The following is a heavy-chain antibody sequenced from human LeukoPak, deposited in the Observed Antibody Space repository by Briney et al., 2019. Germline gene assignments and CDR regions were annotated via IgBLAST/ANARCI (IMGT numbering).Heavy chain of an antibody. D-gene: IGHD2-8*02. CDR1: GFTFSDYY. CDR2: ISNSGSII. V-gene: IGHV3-11*01. J-gene: IGHJ4*02. CDR3: TADVPGGAYPFDS. Sequence: PGGSLRLSCAASGFTFSDYYMSWIRQAPGKGLEWVSYISNSGSIIYYADSVKGRFTFSRDNAKNSLYLQMNSLKTEDTAFYYCTADVPGGAYPFDSWGQGTLVTVPS.